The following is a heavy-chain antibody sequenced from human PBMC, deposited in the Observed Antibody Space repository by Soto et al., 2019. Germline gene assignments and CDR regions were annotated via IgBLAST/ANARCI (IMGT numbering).Heavy chain of an antibody. J-gene: IGHJ4*02. Sequence: QMQLVESGGGVVQPGMSLRLSCAASGVTFTNHGIQWVRQAPGKGLEWVADISYNGIDKWYADSRKGPFTISRDNFGDTAYLQMTGIRLEDTAVYYCASGEGQNGHDTRFDWWGQGTLVTVSS. CDR3: ASGEGQNGHDTRFDW. CDR2: ISYNGIDK. CDR1: GVTFTNHG. V-gene: IGHV3-30*03. D-gene: IGHD5-12*01.